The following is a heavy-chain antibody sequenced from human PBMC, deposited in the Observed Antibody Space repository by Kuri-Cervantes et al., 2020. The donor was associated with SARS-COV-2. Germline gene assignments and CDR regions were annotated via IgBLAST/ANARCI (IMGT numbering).Heavy chain of an antibody. J-gene: IGHJ3*01. Sequence: GESLKISCAASGFTVSSNYMSWVRQAPGKGLEWVAVIWYDGSNKYYADSVKGRFTISRDNSKNTLYLQMNSLRAEDTAVYYCARDSCSSTSCGHSSWGQGTMVTVSS. D-gene: IGHD2-2*01. CDR2: IWYDGSNK. CDR1: GFTVSSNY. V-gene: IGHV3-33*08. CDR3: ARDSCSSTSCGHSS.